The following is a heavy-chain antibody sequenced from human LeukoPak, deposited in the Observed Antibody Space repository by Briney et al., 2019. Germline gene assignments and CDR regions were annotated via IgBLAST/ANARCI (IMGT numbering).Heavy chain of an antibody. CDR1: GYTLSRYG. D-gene: IGHD2/OR15-2a*01. V-gene: IGHV3-33*01. J-gene: IGHJ4*02. CDR3: ARDSKTRTLDY. Sequence: PWGSLTLSCAASGYTLSRYGRHSVRQAPGKGLEWVALIWYDRSNTYYTHSLKSRFTISRDNYKNILYLQMNSLRDEDTAVYYCARDSKTRTLDYWGQGTLV. CDR2: IWYDRSNT.